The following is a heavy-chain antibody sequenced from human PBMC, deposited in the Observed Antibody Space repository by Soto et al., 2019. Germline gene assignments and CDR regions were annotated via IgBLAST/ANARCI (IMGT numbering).Heavy chain of an antibody. CDR1: GGSISSGDYY. V-gene: IGHV4-30-4*01. CDR3: ARVAAASNYFDY. Sequence: SETLSLTCTVSGGSISSGDYYWSWIRQPPGKGLEWIGYIYYSGSTYYNPSLKSRVTISVDTSKNQFSLKLNSVTAADTAVYYCARVAAASNYFDYWGQGTLVTVSS. D-gene: IGHD6-13*01. J-gene: IGHJ4*02. CDR2: IYYSGST.